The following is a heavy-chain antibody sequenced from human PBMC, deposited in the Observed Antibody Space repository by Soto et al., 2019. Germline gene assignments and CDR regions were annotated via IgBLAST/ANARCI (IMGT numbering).Heavy chain of an antibody. CDR2: MYHSGST. V-gene: IGHV4-4*02. CDR1: GGSISSTNW. J-gene: IGHJ4*02. Sequence: QVQLRQSGPGLVKPSGTLSLTCAVSGGSISSTNWWSWVRQSPGKVLEWIGEMYHSGSTNYNPSLRGRVTISVDKSNNQFSLKIRSVTAADTAIYYCATLPPRIELTVLPIPTWGQGTLVTVSS. CDR3: ATLPPRIELTVLPIPT. D-gene: IGHD2-2*02.